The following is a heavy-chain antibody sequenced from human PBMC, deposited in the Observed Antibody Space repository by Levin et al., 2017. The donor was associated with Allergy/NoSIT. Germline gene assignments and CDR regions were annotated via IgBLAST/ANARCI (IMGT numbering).Heavy chain of an antibody. CDR2: ISYAGNKY. CDR3: APSSPGDYYFDY. Sequence: RGESLKISCAASGFTFSGYGMHWVRQAPGKGLEWVAVISYAGNKYYYADSVKGRFTISRDNSKNTLYLQMNSLRAEDTAVYYCAPSSPGDYYFDYWGQGTLVTVSS. V-gene: IGHV3-30*03. CDR1: GFTFSGYG. D-gene: IGHD6-6*01. J-gene: IGHJ4*02.